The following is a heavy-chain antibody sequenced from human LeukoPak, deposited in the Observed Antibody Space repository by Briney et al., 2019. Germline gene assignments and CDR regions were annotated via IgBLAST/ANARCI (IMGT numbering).Heavy chain of an antibody. D-gene: IGHD3-16*02. V-gene: IGHV4-59*08. CDR2: IYYSGST. CDR1: GGSISSYY. Sequence: PSETLSLTCTVSGGSISSYYWSWIRQPPGKGLEWIGYIYYSGSTNYNPSLKSRVTISVDTSKNQFSLKLSSVTAADTAVYYCARTYYDYVWGSYRPLPNWFDPWGQGTLVTVSS. J-gene: IGHJ5*02. CDR3: ARTYYDYVWGSYRPLPNWFDP.